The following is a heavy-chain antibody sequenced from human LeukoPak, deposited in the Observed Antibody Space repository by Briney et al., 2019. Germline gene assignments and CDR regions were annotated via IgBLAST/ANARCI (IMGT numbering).Heavy chain of an antibody. CDR1: GGSLSSYY. CDR2: IYYSGST. CDR3: ARVTGYMIEDYFDY. J-gene: IGHJ4*02. Sequence: PSETLSLTCTVSGGSLSSYYWSWLRQPPGKGLEWIGDIYYSGSTNYNPSLKSRVTISVETSKNQFSLKLSSVTAADTAVYYCARVTGYMIEDYFDYWGQGTLVTVSS. V-gene: IGHV4-59*01. D-gene: IGHD3-22*01.